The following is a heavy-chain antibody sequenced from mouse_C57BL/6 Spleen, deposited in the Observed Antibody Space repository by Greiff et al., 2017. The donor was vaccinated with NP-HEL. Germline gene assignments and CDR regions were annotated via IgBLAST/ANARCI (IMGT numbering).Heavy chain of an antibody. Sequence: EVQLQQSGPVLAKPGASVKMSCKASGYTFTDYYMNWVKQSHGKSLEWIGVINPYNGGTSYNQKFKGKATLTVDKSSSTAYMELNSLTSEDSAVYYCARRGIYYDYDVRLAYWGQGTMVTVSA. J-gene: IGHJ3*01. CDR3: ARRGIYYDYDVRLAY. V-gene: IGHV1-19*01. D-gene: IGHD2-4*01. CDR2: INPYNGGT. CDR1: GYTFTDYY.